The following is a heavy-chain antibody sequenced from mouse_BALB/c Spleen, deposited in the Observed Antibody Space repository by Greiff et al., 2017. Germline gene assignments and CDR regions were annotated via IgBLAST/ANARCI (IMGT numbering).Heavy chain of an antibody. Sequence: VKLQESGPGLVQPSQSLSITCTVSGFSLTSYGVHWVRQSPGKGLEWLGVIWSGGSTDYNAAFISRLSIIKDNTKCQVFFKMNSLQADDTAIYYCARNLDGYLAYWGQGTLVTVSA. CDR2: IWSGGST. J-gene: IGHJ3*01. CDR3: ARNLDGYLAY. V-gene: IGHV2-4-1*01. CDR1: GFSLTSYG. D-gene: IGHD1-2*01.